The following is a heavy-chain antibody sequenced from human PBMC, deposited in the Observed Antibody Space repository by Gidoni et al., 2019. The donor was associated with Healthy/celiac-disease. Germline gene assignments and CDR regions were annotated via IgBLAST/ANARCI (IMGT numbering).Heavy chain of an antibody. Sequence: QMQLVQSGPEVKKPGTSVKVSCKASGFTFTSSAVQWVRQARGQRLEWIGWIVVGSGNTNYAQKFQERVTITRDMSTSTAYMELSSLRSEDTAVYYCAAGQARPPYYYYGMDVWGQGTTVTVSS. V-gene: IGHV1-58*01. CDR2: IVVGSGNT. CDR3: AAGQARPPYYYYGMDV. D-gene: IGHD6-6*01. CDR1: GFTFTSSA. J-gene: IGHJ6*02.